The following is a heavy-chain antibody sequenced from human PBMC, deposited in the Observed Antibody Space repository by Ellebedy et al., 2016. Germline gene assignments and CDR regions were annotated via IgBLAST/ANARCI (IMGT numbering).Heavy chain of an antibody. CDR3: ARVRGGGMDV. CDR2: ISPDGSNK. V-gene: IGHV3-30-3*01. J-gene: IGHJ6*02. D-gene: IGHD3-10*01. Sequence: GGSLRLXXAASGFTFSSYAMHWVRQVPAKGLEWVAVISPDGSNKYYADSVKGRFTISRDNAKNALFLQMNSLRAEDTALYYCARVRGGGMDVWGQGTTVAVSS. CDR1: GFTFSSYA.